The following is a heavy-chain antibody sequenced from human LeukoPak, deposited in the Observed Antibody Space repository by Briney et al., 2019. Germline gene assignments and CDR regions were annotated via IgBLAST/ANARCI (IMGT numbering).Heavy chain of an antibody. CDR3: ARQRLLLDPPRAVDAFDI. Sequence: TPSETLSLSCTVSGGSISSGGYYWSWIRQHPGKGLEWIGYIYYSGNTYYNPSLKSRVTISVDTSKNQFSLKLSSVTAADTAVYYCARQRLLLDPPRAVDAFDIWGQGTMVTVSS. V-gene: IGHV4-31*03. D-gene: IGHD2/OR15-2a*01. J-gene: IGHJ3*02. CDR1: GGSISSGGYY. CDR2: IYYSGNT.